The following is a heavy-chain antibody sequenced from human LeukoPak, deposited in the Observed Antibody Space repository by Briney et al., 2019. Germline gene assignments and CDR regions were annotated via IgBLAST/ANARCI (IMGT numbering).Heavy chain of an antibody. J-gene: IGHJ4*02. Sequence: PSETLSLTCTVSGGSISSYYWSWIRQPPGKGLEWIGPVYYSGSTNYNPSLKSRVTISVDTSKNQFSLKLSSVTAADTAVYYCANGYYGSGFDYWGQGTLVTVSS. CDR2: VYYSGST. V-gene: IGHV4-59*01. CDR3: ANGYYGSGFDY. CDR1: GGSISSYY. D-gene: IGHD3-10*01.